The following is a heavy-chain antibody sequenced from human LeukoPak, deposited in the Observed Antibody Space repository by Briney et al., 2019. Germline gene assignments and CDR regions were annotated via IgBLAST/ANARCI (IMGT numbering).Heavy chain of an antibody. CDR3: AKARDLAIVAAHFDY. J-gene: IGHJ4*02. CDR2: VSGGGGTT. D-gene: IGHD1-26*01. CDR1: GFTFSSYA. Sequence: GGSLRLSCAASGFTFSSYAMSWVRQAPGKGLEWVSSVSGGGGTTYYPDSVKGRFTISRDNSKNTLDLQMNSLRAEDTAVYYCAKARDLAIVAAHFDYWGQGTLVTVSS. V-gene: IGHV3-23*01.